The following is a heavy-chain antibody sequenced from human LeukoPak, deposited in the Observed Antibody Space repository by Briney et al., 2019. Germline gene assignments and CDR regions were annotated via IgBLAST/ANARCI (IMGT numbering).Heavy chain of an antibody. CDR3: ARAPTGDRTYYYYYYMDV. V-gene: IGHV4-59*01. Sequence: PSETLSLTCTVSGGSISSYYWSWIRQPPGKGLEWIGYIYYSGSTNYNPSLKSRVTISVDTSKNQFSLKLSSVTAADTAVYYCARAPTGDRTYYYYYYMDVWGKGTTVTVSS. CDR2: IYYSGST. CDR1: GGSISSYY. D-gene: IGHD7-27*01. J-gene: IGHJ6*03.